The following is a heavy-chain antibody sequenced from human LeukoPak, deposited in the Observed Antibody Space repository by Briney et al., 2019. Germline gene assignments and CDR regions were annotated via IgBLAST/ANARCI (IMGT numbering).Heavy chain of an antibody. CDR1: GYTFTGYY. V-gene: IGHV1-2*06. CDR3: ARYYYDSSVYFDY. D-gene: IGHD3-22*01. CDR2: INPNSGGT. J-gene: IGHJ4*02. Sequence: ASVKVSCKASGYTFTGYYMHWVRQAPGQGLEWMGRINPNSGGTNYAQKFQGRVTMTRDTSISTDYVELSRLRSDDTAVYYCARYYYDSSVYFDYWGQGTLVTVSS.